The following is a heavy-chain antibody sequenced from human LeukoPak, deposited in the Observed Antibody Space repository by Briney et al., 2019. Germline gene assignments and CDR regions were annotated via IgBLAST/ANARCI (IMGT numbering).Heavy chain of an antibody. D-gene: IGHD1-1*01. CDR1: GFTFSNYA. CDR2: FLAAGGGT. CDR3: VKEPKLSDWFFDL. Sequence: ARSMRLSCAASGFTFSNYAMSWVRQAPGKGLEWVSAFLAAGGGTFYADSVKGRFTISRDNSKNTLYLQMNNLRDDDTAVYYCVKEPKLSDWFFDLWGRGTLVSLFS. V-gene: IGHV3-23*01. J-gene: IGHJ2*01.